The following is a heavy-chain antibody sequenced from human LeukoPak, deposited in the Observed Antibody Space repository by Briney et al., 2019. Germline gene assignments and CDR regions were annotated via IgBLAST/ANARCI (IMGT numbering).Heavy chain of an antibody. Sequence: GGSLRLSCAASGFTFSDYYMSWIRQAPGKGLEWVSYISSSGSTIYYADSVKGRFTISRDNAKNSLYLQMNSLRAEDTAVYYCAREMRSSTASDWFDPWGQGTLVTVSS. D-gene: IGHD6-13*01. CDR3: AREMRSSTASDWFDP. CDR1: GFTFSDYY. V-gene: IGHV3-11*01. CDR2: ISSSGSTI. J-gene: IGHJ5*02.